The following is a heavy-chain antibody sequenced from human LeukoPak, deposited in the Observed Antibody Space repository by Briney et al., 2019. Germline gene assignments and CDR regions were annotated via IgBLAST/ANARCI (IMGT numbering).Heavy chain of an antibody. CDR2: IWRDGNNR. V-gene: IGHV3-30*02. Sequence: GGSLRLSCAASGFTFRNYGMHWVRQATGKGLEWVSFIWRDGNNRFYADSVKGRFTISRDNSKNMLYLQMDPLTAEDTALYYCAKDPGASISGFYMDVWGKGTTVIVSS. D-gene: IGHD2-8*02. CDR3: AKDPGASISGFYMDV. J-gene: IGHJ6*03. CDR1: GFTFRNYG.